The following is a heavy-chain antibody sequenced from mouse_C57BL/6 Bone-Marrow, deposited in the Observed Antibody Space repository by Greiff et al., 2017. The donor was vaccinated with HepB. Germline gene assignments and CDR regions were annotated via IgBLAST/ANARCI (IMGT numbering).Heavy chain of an antibody. Sequence: VQLKQSGPGLVKPSQSLSLTCSVTGYSITSGYYWNWIRQFPGNKLEWMGYISYDGSNNYNPSLKNRISITRDTSKNQFFLKLNSVTTEDTATYYCARETTDYFDYWGQGTTLTVSS. V-gene: IGHV3-6*01. CDR1: GYSITSGYY. J-gene: IGHJ2*01. CDR3: ARETTDYFDY. CDR2: ISYDGSN. D-gene: IGHD5-5*01.